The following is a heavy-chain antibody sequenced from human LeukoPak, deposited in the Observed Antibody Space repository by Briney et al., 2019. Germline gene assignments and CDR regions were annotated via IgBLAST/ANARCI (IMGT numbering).Heavy chain of an antibody. CDR3: ARRWTGENAFDI. J-gene: IGHJ3*02. CDR2: IYSTGGS. Sequence: SETLSLTCTVSGGSISGRHWSWIRQSAGKGLEWIGIIYSTGGSNYNPSLKSRVTMSLNTSTNRFSLTLTSVTAADTALYFCARRWTGENAFDIWGQGIMVTVAS. CDR1: GGSISGRH. D-gene: IGHD3/OR15-3a*01. V-gene: IGHV4-4*07.